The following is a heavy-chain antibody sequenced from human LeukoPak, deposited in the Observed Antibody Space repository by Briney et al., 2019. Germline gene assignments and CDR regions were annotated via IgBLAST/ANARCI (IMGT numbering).Heavy chain of an antibody. CDR2: IYHSGST. D-gene: IGHD1-7*01. Sequence: PSQTLSLTCTVSGGSISSGSYYWGWIRQPPGKGLEWIGSIYHSGSTYYNPSLKSRVTISVDTSKNQFSLKLSSVTAADTAVYYCARVRNNWNYFSARNNWFDPWGQGTLVTVSS. V-gene: IGHV4-39*07. J-gene: IGHJ5*02. CDR3: ARVRNNWNYFSARNNWFDP. CDR1: GGSISSGSYY.